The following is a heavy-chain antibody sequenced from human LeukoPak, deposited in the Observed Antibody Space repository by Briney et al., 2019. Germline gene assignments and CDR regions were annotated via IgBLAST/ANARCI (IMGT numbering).Heavy chain of an antibody. D-gene: IGHD1-1*01. CDR3: ASRLWKDGDQDY. J-gene: IGHJ4*02. CDR2: ISSSGSTI. V-gene: IGHV3-11*01. Sequence: GGSLRLSCAASGFTFSDYYMSWIRQAPGKGLEWVSYISSSGSTIYYADSVKGRFTISRDNAKNLLYLQMNSLRAEDTAVYYCASRLWKDGDQDYWGQGTLVTVSS. CDR1: GFTFSDYY.